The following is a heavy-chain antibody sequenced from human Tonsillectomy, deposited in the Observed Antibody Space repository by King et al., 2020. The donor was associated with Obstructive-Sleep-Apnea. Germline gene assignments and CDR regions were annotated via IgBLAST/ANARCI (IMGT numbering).Heavy chain of an antibody. Sequence: QLQESGPRLVKPSETLSLICTVSGGSISSYYWSWSLQPPGKGLEWIGYIDYSGSTNYNPSRQSRVTISVDTSKNPFSLKLSSVTAADPAVYYCARGRDLYYDSSGIDYWGQGTLVTVSS. CDR3: ARGRDLYYDSSGIDY. J-gene: IGHJ4*02. CDR1: GGSISSYY. D-gene: IGHD3-22*01. V-gene: IGHV4-59*01. CDR2: IDYSGST.